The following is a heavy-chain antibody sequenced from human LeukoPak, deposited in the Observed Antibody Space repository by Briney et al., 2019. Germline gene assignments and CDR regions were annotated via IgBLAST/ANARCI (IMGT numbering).Heavy chain of an antibody. D-gene: IGHD6-13*01. CDR2: IYYSGST. CDR1: GGSISSSSYY. CDR3: ARDSDPAAAGTALDY. J-gene: IGHJ4*02. V-gene: IGHV4-39*07. Sequence: SETLSLTCTVSGGSISSSSYYWGWIRQPPGKGLEWIGRIYYSGSTYYNPSLKSRVTISVDTSKNQFSLKLSSVTAADTAVYYCARDSDPAAAGTALDYWGQGTLVTVSS.